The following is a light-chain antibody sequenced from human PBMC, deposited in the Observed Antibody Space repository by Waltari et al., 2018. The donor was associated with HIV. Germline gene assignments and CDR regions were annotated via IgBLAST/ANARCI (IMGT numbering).Light chain of an antibody. V-gene: IGLV2-14*01. CDR2: EVT. CDR3: TSYISGTSPV. Sequence: QSALTQPASVSGSPGQSITISCDLLDYQYVSWYQRHPGKAPKVIIYEVTTRPSGLSKRCSGSKSGNTATMTISGLQPEDEADYFCTSYISGTSPVFGRGTRVTVL. J-gene: IGLJ2*01. CDR1: DLLDYQY.